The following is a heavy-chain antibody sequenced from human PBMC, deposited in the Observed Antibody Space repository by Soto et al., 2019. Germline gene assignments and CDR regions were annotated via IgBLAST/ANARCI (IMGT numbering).Heavy chain of an antibody. Sequence: ASVKVSCKASGGTFSSYAISWVRQAPGQGLEWMGGIIPIFGTANYAQKFQGRVTITADESTSTAYMELSSLRSEDTAVYYCARVRFVAAAGNYYCGMDVWGQGTTVTVAS. CDR1: GGTFSSYA. V-gene: IGHV1-69*13. J-gene: IGHJ6*02. CDR2: IIPIFGTA. CDR3: ARVRFVAAAGNYYCGMDV. D-gene: IGHD6-13*01.